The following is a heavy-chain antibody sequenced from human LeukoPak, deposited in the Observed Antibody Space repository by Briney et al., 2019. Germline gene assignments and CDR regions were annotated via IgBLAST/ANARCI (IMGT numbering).Heavy chain of an antibody. V-gene: IGHV3-48*02. CDR1: GLTFSSHS. Sequence: GGSLRLSCEVSGLTFSSHSMNWVRRAPGKGLEWVSYISSGSGTIYYADSVRGRFTIAGDDAKNSLYLQMSSLRDEDTAVYYCAREAIKDYWGQGTLVTVSS. CDR3: AREAIKDY. J-gene: IGHJ4*02. CDR2: ISSGSGTI.